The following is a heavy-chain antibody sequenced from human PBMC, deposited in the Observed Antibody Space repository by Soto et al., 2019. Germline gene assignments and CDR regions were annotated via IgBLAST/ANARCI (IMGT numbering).Heavy chain of an antibody. CDR2: ISSSRSTI. Sequence: EVQLVESGGGLVQTGGSLRLSCAASGFTFGTYNMNWVRQAPGKGLEWVSYISSSRSTIDYADSVKGRFTISRDNAKNSLYLQMNSLRTEDTAVYYCAREYCSSTSCLFDYWGQGTLVTVSS. V-gene: IGHV3-48*01. CDR3: AREYCSSTSCLFDY. CDR1: GFTFGTYN. D-gene: IGHD2-2*01. J-gene: IGHJ4*02.